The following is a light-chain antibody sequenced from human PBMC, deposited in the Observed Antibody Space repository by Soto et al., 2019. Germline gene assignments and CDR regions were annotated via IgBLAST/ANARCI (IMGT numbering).Light chain of an antibody. CDR1: QGISSY. V-gene: IGKV1-9*01. J-gene: IGKJ3*01. CDR3: QHLNSYPPT. Sequence: DIQLTQSPSFLSASLGDRVTITCRASQGISSYLAWYQQKPGKAPKLLIFAASTLQSGVPSRFSGSGSGTEFTLTISSLQPEDFATYYCQHLNSYPPTFGPGTKVDIK. CDR2: AAS.